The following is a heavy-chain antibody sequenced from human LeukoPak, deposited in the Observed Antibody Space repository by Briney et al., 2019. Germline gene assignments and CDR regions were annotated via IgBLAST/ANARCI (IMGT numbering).Heavy chain of an antibody. D-gene: IGHD2-15*01. CDR1: GFTFSSYW. V-gene: IGHV3-7*01. Sequence: GGSLRLSCAASGFTFSSYWMYWVRQAPGKGLEWVASIKQDGSEKYYGDSVKGRFAVSRDNAKNSLFLQMNSLRAEDTAVYYSARDWGYYAFDIWGQGTMVTVSS. CDR2: IKQDGSEK. CDR3: ARDWGYYAFDI. J-gene: IGHJ3*02.